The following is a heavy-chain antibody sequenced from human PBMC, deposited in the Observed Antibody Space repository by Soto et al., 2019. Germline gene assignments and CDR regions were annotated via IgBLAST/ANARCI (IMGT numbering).Heavy chain of an antibody. CDR2: IYSGGST. J-gene: IGHJ4*02. CDR3: ACSTNWPGFFAY. CDR1: GFTVSSNY. Sequence: GGSLRLSCAASGFTVSSNYMSCVRQAPGKGLEWVSVIYSGGSTSYTDSVKGRFTISRDNSKNTLYLQMNSLRAEDTAVYYCACSTNWPGFFAYRGQGTLVTVSS. D-gene: IGHD6-13*01. V-gene: IGHV3-66*01.